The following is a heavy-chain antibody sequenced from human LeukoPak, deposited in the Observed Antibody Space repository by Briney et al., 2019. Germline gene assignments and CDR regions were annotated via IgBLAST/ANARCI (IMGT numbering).Heavy chain of an antibody. J-gene: IGHJ4*02. CDR3: TTQLEMATISADY. D-gene: IGHD5-24*01. CDR1: GFTFSSYG. Sequence: PGGTLRLSCAASGFTFSSYGMSWVRQAPGKGLEWVSAISGSGGSTYYADSVKGRFTISRDNSKNTLYLQMNSLKTEDTAVYYCTTQLEMATISADYWGQGTLVTVSS. V-gene: IGHV3-23*01. CDR2: ISGSGGST.